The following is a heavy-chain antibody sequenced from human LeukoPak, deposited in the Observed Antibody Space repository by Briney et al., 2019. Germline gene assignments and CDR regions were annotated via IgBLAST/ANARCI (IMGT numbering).Heavy chain of an antibody. CDR2: ISGSGGST. CDR1: GFTFTTYA. J-gene: IGHJ4*02. D-gene: IGHD2-2*01. Sequence: GGSLRLSCAASGFTFTTYAMSWVRQAAGKGLEWVSGISGSGGSTYYADSAKGRFNISRDNSKNTMHPQMNSLRAEDTAVSYCARRYCSSTSCPVDYWGQGTLVTVSS. V-gene: IGHV3-23*01. CDR3: ARRYCSSTSCPVDY.